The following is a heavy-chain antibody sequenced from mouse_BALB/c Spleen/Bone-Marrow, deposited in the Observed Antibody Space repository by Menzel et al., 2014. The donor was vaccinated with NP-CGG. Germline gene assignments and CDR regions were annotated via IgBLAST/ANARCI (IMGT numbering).Heavy chain of an antibody. CDR3: ARVYYGNLDY. V-gene: IGHV1-80*01. CDR2: IHPGDGDT. J-gene: IGHJ2*01. D-gene: IGHD2-1*01. Sequence: QVQLQQSGAGLVRPGSSGRISCKASGYTFSNFWLNWVKQRPGQGLEWIGQIHPGDGDTNNNGKFKGKATLTIDKSSSTAYMQLSGLSSEDSAVYFCARVYYGNLDYWGQGTTLTVSS. CDR1: GYTFSNFW.